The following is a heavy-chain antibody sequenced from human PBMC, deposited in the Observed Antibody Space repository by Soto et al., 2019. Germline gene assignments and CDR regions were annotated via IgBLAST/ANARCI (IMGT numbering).Heavy chain of an antibody. D-gene: IGHD3-22*01. J-gene: IGHJ4*02. Sequence: LSLTCTVSGGSISSYYWSWIRQPPGKGLEWIGYIYFRGTTNYNPSLKSRVTMSADTSKNQFSPKLNSVTAADTAVYYCARMNYYDTSGYPFDYWGQGMMVTVSS. V-gene: IGHV4-59*01. CDR1: GGSISSYY. CDR3: ARMNYYDTSGYPFDY. CDR2: IYFRGTT.